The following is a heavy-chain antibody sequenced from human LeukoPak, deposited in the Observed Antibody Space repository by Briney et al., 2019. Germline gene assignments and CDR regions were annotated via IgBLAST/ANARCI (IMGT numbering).Heavy chain of an antibody. J-gene: IGHJ5*02. CDR2: INPSGGST. CDR1: GYTFTSYY. V-gene: IGHV1-46*01. Sequence: ASVKVSCKASGYTFTSYYMHWVRQAPGQGLEWMGIINPSGGSTSYAQKFQGRVTMTRDTSTSTVYMELSSLRSEDTAVYYCATAPGAVAGKGNWFDPWGQGTLVTVSS. CDR3: ATAPGAVAGKGNWFDP. D-gene: IGHD6-19*01.